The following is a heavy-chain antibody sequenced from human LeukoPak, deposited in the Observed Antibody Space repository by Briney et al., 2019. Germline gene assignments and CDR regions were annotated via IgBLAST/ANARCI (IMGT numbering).Heavy chain of an antibody. V-gene: IGHV3-21*01. D-gene: IGHD2-2*01. J-gene: IGHJ5*02. CDR1: GFTFSRYT. Sequence: PGGSLRRSCAGSGFTFSRYTFNWVRQAPGRGLEWVSAISGDSKYIYYTDSVKGRFTISRDNAKNSLYLQMNSLRAEDTAVYYCARSVVPAGPNWFDPWGQGTLVTVSS. CDR2: ISGDSKYI. CDR3: ARSVVPAGPNWFDP.